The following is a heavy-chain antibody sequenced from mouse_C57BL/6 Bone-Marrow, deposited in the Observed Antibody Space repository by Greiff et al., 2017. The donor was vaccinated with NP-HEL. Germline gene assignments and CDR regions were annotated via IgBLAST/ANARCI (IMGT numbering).Heavy chain of an antibody. CDR2: IDPSDSYT. V-gene: IGHV1-69*01. Sequence: VQLQQPGAELVMPGASVKLSCKASGYTFTSYWMHWVKQRPGQGLEWIGEIDPSDSYTNYNQKFKGKSTLTVDKSSSTAYMQLSSLTSEDSAVYYCAREYYGRYYYAIDYWGQGTSVTVSS. CDR1: GYTFTSYW. D-gene: IGHD1-1*01. J-gene: IGHJ4*01. CDR3: AREYYGRYYYAIDY.